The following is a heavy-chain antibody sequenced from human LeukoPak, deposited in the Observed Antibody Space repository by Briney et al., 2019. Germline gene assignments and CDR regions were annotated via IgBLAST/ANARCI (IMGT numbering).Heavy chain of an antibody. J-gene: IGHJ3*02. Sequence: SETLSLTCAVYGGSFSGYYWSWIRQPPGKGLEWIGEIYHSGSTNYNPSLKSRVTISVDKSKNQFSLKLSSVTAADTAVYYCAVGGVYLRGGAEAFDIWGQGTMVTVSS. D-gene: IGHD3-10*01. V-gene: IGHV4-34*01. CDR2: IYHSGST. CDR3: AVGGVYLRGGAEAFDI. CDR1: GGSFSGYY.